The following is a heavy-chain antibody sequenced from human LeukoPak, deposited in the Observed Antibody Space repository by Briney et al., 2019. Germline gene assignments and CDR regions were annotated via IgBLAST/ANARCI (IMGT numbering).Heavy chain of an antibody. CDR3: ANDVAQQQLSNLFYGMDV. J-gene: IGHJ6*02. V-gene: IGHV3-30-3*02. CDR1: GFTFSHSP. CDR2: ISYDGNKK. D-gene: IGHD6-13*01. Sequence: GGSLRLSCAASGFTFSHSPMHWVRQAPGRGLEWVAFISYDGNKKYYADSVKGRFTISRDNSKNTLFLQMNSLRVEDTAVYFCANDVAQQQLSNLFYGMDVWGQGTTVTVSS.